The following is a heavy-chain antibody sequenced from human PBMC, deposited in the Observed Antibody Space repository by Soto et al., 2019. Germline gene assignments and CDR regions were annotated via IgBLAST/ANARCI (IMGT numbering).Heavy chain of an antibody. J-gene: IGHJ5*02. CDR2: ISSSSYI. Sequence: PGGSLRLSCAASGFTFSSYSMNWVRQAPGKGLEWVSSISSSSYIYYADSVKGRFTISRDNAKNSLYLQMNSLRAEDTAVYYCARDFRHRVVVPNSDWFDPWGQGTLVTVSS. D-gene: IGHD3-22*01. V-gene: IGHV3-21*01. CDR1: GFTFSSYS. CDR3: ARDFRHRVVVPNSDWFDP.